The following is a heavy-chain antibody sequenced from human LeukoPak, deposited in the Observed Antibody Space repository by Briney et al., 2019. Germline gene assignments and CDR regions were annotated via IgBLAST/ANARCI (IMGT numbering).Heavy chain of an antibody. V-gene: IGHV4-39*01. D-gene: IGHD5-18*01. J-gene: IGHJ4*02. CDR3: ASSSTAMVTPFDY. Sequence: PSETLSLTCTVSGSSISSSSYYWGWIRQPPGQGLEWIGSIYYSGSTYYNPSLKSRVTISVDTSKNQFSLKLSSVTAADTAVYYCASSSTAMVTPFDYWGQGTLVTVSS. CDR2: IYYSGST. CDR1: GSSISSSSYY.